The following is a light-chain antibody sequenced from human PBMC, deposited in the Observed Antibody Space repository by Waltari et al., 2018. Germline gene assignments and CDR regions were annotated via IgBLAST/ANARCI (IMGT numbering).Light chain of an antibody. CDR2: GAS. V-gene: IGLV1-40*01. J-gene: IGLJ2*01. CDR3: QSYDSSLSVV. Sequence: QSVLTQPPSVSGAPGQRVTISCTGSSSNIRAGYDVHWYQQLPGTAPNLLIFGASNRPSGVPDRFSGSKSGTSASLAITGLQAEDEADYYCQSYDSSLSVVFGGGTKLTVL. CDR1: SSNIRAGYD.